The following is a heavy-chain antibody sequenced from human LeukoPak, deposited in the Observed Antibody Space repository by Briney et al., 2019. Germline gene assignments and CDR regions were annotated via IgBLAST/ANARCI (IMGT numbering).Heavy chain of an antibody. J-gene: IGHJ6*03. CDR3: ARAFWSGYLISPADFYYYMDV. CDR2: INWNGGST. CDR1: GFTFSSYA. V-gene: IGHV3-20*04. Sequence: QSGGSLRLSCAASGFTFSSYAMSWVRQTPGKGLEWVSGINWNGGSTGYADSVKGRFTISRDNAKNSLYLQMNSLRAEDTALYYCARAFWSGYLISPADFYYYMDVWGKGTTVTVSS. D-gene: IGHD3-3*01.